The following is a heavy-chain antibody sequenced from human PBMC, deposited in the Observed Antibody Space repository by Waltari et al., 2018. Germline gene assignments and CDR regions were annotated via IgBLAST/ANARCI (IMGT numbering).Heavy chain of an antibody. CDR1: GGSISSSSYY. J-gene: IGHJ4*02. CDR3: AEAYYYDSSGYYRGYYFDY. Sequence: QLQLQESGPGLVKPSETLSLTCTVSGGSISSSSYYWGWIRQPPGKGLEWIGSIYYSGSTYYNPSLNSRVTISVDTSKNQFSLKLSSVTAADTAVYYCAEAYYYDSSGYYRGYYFDYWGQGTLVTVSS. CDR2: IYYSGST. D-gene: IGHD3-22*01. V-gene: IGHV4-39*07.